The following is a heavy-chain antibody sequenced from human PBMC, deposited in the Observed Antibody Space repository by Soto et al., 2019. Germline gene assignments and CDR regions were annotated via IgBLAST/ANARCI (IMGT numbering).Heavy chain of an antibody. D-gene: IGHD2-15*01. CDR3: ARDRKAVVAASPYYYYGMDV. J-gene: IGHJ6*02. V-gene: IGHV3-21*01. CDR1: GFTFSSYS. Sequence: EVQLVESGGGLVKPGGSLRLSCAASGFTFSSYSMNWVRQAPGKGLEWVSSISSSSSYIYYADSVKGRFTISRDNAKNSLYLQMNSLRAEDTAVYYCARDRKAVVAASPYYYYGMDVWGQWTTVTVSS. CDR2: ISSSSSYI.